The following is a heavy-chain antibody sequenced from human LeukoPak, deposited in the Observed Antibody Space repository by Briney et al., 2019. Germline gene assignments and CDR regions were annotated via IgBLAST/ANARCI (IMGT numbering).Heavy chain of an antibody. D-gene: IGHD3-10*01. CDR3: TTGGILWFGEFTYNWFDP. V-gene: IGHV3-15*07. J-gene: IGHJ5*02. Sequence: PGGSLRLSCAASGFTFSNAWMNWVRQAPGKGLEWVGRIKSKTDGGTTDYAAPVKGRFTISRDDSKNTLYRQMNSLKTEDTAVYYCTTGGILWFGEFTYNWFDPWGQGTLVTVSS. CDR1: GFTFSNAW. CDR2: IKSKTDGGTT.